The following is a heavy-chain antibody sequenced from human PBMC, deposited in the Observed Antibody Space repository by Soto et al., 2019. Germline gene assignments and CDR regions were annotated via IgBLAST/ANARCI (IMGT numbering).Heavy chain of an antibody. CDR2: IYPGDSDT. CDR3: ATSSMAARKRYDAFDI. CDR1: GYIFTNYW. V-gene: IGHV5-51*01. Sequence: GESLKISCKASGYIFTNYWIGWVRQVPGEGLEWMGNIYPGDSDTRYSPPFQGQVTISADKSINTAYLQWSSLKASDTAMYYCATSSMAARKRYDAFDIWGQGTMVTVSS. J-gene: IGHJ3*02. D-gene: IGHD6-6*01.